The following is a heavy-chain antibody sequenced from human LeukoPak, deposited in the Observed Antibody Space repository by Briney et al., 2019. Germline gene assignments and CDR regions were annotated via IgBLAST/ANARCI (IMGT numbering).Heavy chain of an antibody. V-gene: IGHV4-4*07. CDR1: GVPISSYY. CDR3: AKDRVQQWLVPDNWFDP. CDR2: IYTSGST. Sequence: NPSETLSLTCTVSGVPISSYYWSWLRQPAGKGREWIGRIYTSGSTNYNPSLKSRVTMSVDTSKNQFSLKLSSVTAADTAVYYCAKDRVQQWLVPDNWFDPWGQGTLVTVSS. D-gene: IGHD6-19*01. J-gene: IGHJ5*02.